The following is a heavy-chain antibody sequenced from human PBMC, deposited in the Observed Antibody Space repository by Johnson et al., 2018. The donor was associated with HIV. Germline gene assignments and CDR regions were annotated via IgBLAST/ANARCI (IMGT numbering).Heavy chain of an antibody. CDR3: ARDLGIAVAGQIGYDAFDI. D-gene: IGHD6-19*01. Sequence: EVQLVESGGGVVRPGGSLRLSCAASRFTFNNYAMSWVRQVPGEGLEWVSGINWNGGSTSYADSVKGRFSISRDNAKNSLYLQMNSLRAEDTALYYCARDLGIAVAGQIGYDAFDIWGQGTMVTVSS. CDR2: INWNGGST. CDR1: RFTFNNYA. V-gene: IGHV3-20*04. J-gene: IGHJ3*02.